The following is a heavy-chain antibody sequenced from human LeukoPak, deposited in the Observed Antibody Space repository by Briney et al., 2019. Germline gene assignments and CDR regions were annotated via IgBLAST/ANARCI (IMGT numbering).Heavy chain of an antibody. V-gene: IGHV3-7*01. D-gene: IGHD5-24*01. CDR1: GFTVSSNY. CDR3: ARDPPLEMTTIPDY. J-gene: IGHJ4*02. Sequence: PGGSLRLSCAASGFTVSSNYMSWVRQAPGKGLEWVANINQDGREKYYVDSVKGRFTISRDNAKNSLYLQMNSLRAGDTAVYYCARDPPLEMTTIPDYWGQGTLVTVSS. CDR2: INQDGREK.